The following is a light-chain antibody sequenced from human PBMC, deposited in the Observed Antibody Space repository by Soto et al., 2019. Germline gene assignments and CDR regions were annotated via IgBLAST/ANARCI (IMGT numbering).Light chain of an antibody. CDR1: SSDVGGYNS. CDR3: SSYTTGNTWV. CDR2: EVS. V-gene: IGLV2-14*01. Sequence: QSALTQPASVSGSPGQSITISCTGTSSDVGGYNSVSWYQQHPGKAPKLMIYEVSNRPSGVSNRFSGSKSGNTASLTISGLQAEDDADYYCSSYTTGNTWVFGGGTKVTVL. J-gene: IGLJ3*02.